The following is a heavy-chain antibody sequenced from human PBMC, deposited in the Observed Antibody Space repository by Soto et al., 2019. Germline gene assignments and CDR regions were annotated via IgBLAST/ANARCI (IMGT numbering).Heavy chain of an antibody. V-gene: IGHV1-2*04. CDR3: ARDASALCRDGYNREAVACNWFDP. D-gene: IGHD5-12*01. CDR1: GYTFTGYY. J-gene: IGHJ5*02. Sequence: GASVEVSCKASGYTFTGYYMHWVRQAPGQGLEWMGWINPNSGGTNYAQKFQGWVTMTRDRSISTAYMELSRLRSDDTAVYYCARDASALCRDGYNREAVACNWFDPWGQGTLVTVSS. CDR2: INPNSGGT.